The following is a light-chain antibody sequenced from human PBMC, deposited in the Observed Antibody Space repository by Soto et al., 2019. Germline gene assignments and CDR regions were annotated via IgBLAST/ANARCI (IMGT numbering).Light chain of an antibody. CDR1: SNDVGGYNY. CDR2: DVS. V-gene: IGLV2-14*01. CDR3: SSYTSSSTPYV. J-gene: IGLJ1*01. Sequence: QSPLTQPASVSGSPGQSITISCTGTSNDVGGYNYVSWYQQHPGKAPKLMIYDVSNRPSGVSNRFSGSKSGNTASLTISGLQAEDEADYYCSSYTSSSTPYVFGTGTKLTVL.